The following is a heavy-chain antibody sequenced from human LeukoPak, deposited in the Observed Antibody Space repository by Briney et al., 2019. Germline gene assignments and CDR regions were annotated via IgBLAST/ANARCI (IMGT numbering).Heavy chain of an antibody. J-gene: IGHJ4*02. D-gene: IGHD6-19*01. CDR3: ARLVRYSSGWYRPGEYFDY. V-gene: IGHV5-51*01. CDR2: IYPGDSDT. Sequence: GESLKISCKGSGYSFTSYWIGWVRQMPGKGLEWMGIIYPGDSDTSYSPSFQGQVTISADESISTAYLQWSSLKASDTAMYSCARLVRYSSGWYRPGEYFDYWGQGTLVTVSS. CDR1: GYSFTSYW.